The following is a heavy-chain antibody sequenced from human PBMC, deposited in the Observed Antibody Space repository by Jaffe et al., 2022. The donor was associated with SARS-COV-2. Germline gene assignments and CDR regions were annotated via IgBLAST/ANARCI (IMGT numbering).Heavy chain of an antibody. CDR1: GFTFSGHS. CDR2: ITSGSTYK. D-gene: IGHD6-13*01. Sequence: EVQLVESGGGLVKPGGSLRLSCAASGFTFSGHSMNWVRQAPGEGLEWVSSITSGSTYKNYADSVKGRFTISRDNAKNSLYLHMNSLRAEDTAVYYCAVSPEAATGNAPIDYWGQGTLVTVSS. J-gene: IGHJ4*02. CDR3: AVSPEAATGNAPIDY. V-gene: IGHV3-21*01.